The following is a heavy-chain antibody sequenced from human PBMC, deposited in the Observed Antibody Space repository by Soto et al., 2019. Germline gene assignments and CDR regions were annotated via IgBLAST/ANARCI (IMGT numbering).Heavy chain of an antibody. Sequence: QLQLQESGSGLVKPSQTLSLTCAVSGGSISSGGYSWSWIRQPPGKGLEWIGYIYHSGSTYYNPALKSRVTISVDRSKNQFSLKLSSVTAADTAVYYCARGHYDSSGYYGPYYFDYWGQGTLVTVSS. J-gene: IGHJ4*02. CDR3: ARGHYDSSGYYGPYYFDY. V-gene: IGHV4-30-2*01. CDR1: GGSISSGGYS. D-gene: IGHD3-22*01. CDR2: IYHSGST.